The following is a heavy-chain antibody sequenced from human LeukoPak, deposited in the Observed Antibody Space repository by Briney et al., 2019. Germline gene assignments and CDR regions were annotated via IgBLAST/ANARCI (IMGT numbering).Heavy chain of an antibody. D-gene: IGHD2-15*01. CDR3: ARDLRSLYCSGGSCLSPFDY. V-gene: IGHV3-21*01. CDR1: GFTFGSYS. CDR2: ISSSSSYI. Sequence: GGSLRLSCAASGFTFGSYSMNWVRQAPGKGLEWVSSISSSSSYIYYADSVKGRFTISRDNAKNSLYLQMNSLRAEDTAVYYCARDLRSLYCSGGSCLSPFDYWGQGTLVTVSS. J-gene: IGHJ4*02.